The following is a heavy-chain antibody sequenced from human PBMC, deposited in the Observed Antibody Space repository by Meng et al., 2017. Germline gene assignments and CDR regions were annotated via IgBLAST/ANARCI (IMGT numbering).Heavy chain of an antibody. Sequence: QGQLVQSGAEVKKPGAPVKVSCKASGYTFTGYYMHWVRQAPGQGLEWMGRINPNSGGTDYAQKFQGRVTVTRDTSITTAYMELSRLRSDDTAVYYCARDRGSGWSKGAWGQGTLVTVSS. CDR3: ARDRGSGWSKGA. V-gene: IGHV1-2*06. CDR2: INPNSGGT. D-gene: IGHD6-19*01. CDR1: GYTFTGYY. J-gene: IGHJ5*02.